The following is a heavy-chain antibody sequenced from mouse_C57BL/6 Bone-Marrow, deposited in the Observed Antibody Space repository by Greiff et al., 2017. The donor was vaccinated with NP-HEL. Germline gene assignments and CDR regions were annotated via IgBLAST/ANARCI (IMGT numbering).Heavy chain of an antibody. V-gene: IGHV1-18*01. CDR3: AGRGVLWLRRGYYFDC. D-gene: IGHD2-2*01. Sequence: SGPELVKPGASVKIPCKASGYTFTDYNMDWVKQSHGKSLEWIGDINPNNGGTIYNQKFKGKATLTVDKSSSTAYMELRSLTSEDTAVYYCAGRGVLWLRRGYYFDCWGQGTTVTVSS. CDR1: GYTFTDYN. CDR2: INPNNGGT. J-gene: IGHJ2*01.